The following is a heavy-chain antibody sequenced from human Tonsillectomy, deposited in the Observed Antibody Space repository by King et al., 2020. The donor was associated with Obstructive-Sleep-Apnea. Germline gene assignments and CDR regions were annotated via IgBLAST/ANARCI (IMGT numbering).Heavy chain of an antibody. CDR3: ARDRGVCGGYEFDY. V-gene: IGHV3-74*01. CDR1: GFTFSSYW. Sequence: VQLVESGGGLIQPGGSLRLSCAASGFTFSSYWMHCVRQAPEKGLVWVSRINSDGSSTSYADSVKGRFTISRDNAKNTLYLQMNSLRAEDTAVYYCARDRGVCGGYEFDYWGQGTLVTVSS. D-gene: IGHD2-21*01. CDR2: INSDGSST. J-gene: IGHJ4*02.